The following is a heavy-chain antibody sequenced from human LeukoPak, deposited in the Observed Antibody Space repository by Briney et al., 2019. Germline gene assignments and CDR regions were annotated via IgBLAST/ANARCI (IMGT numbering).Heavy chain of an antibody. CDR2: IYSSGST. CDR3: ARVFDSGSQAYFYYMDV. V-gene: IGHV4-59*01. D-gene: IGHD3-10*01. Sequence: SETLSLTCNVSGGSIRGYYWSWIRQPPGKVLEWIGYIYSSGSTNYNPSLKSRVTMSVDTSKNQFSLKVSSVTAADTAVYYCARVFDSGSQAYFYYMDVWGKGTTVTIFS. J-gene: IGHJ6*03. CDR1: GGSIRGYY.